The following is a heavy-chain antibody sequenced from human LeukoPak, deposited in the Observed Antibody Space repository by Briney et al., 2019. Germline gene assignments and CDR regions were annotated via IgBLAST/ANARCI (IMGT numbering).Heavy chain of an antibody. V-gene: IGHV3-48*03. D-gene: IGHD6-19*01. J-gene: IGHJ5*02. Sequence: GWSLRLSCAASGFTFSSYEMNWVRQAPGKGLEGVSYISSSCSTIYYADSVKGRFTISRDNAKNSLDLQMNSLRAEDTAVYYCARDPSSGWYLKGWFDPWGQGTLVTVSS. CDR2: ISSSCSTI. CDR3: ARDPSSGWYLKGWFDP. CDR1: GFTFSSYE.